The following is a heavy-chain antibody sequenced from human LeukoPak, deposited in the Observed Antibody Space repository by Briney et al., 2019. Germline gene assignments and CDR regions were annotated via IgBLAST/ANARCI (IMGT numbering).Heavy chain of an antibody. CDR3: ARLTNTGWYSFDY. Sequence: WVSLKISCKASGYSFTSYWIGWVRQMPGKGLEWMAIIYPGDSDTRFSPSFQGQVTISADKSISTAYLQWHSLKASDTAIYFCARLTNTGWYSFDYWGQGTLVTVSS. CDR1: GYSFTSYW. D-gene: IGHD6-19*01. CDR2: IYPGDSDT. J-gene: IGHJ4*02. V-gene: IGHV5-51*01.